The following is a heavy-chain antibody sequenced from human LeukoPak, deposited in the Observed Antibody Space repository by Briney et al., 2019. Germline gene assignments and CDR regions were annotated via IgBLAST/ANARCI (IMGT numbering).Heavy chain of an antibody. CDR2: IKSKTDGGTT. V-gene: IGHV3-15*01. D-gene: IGHD3-22*01. Sequence: PGGSLRLSCAASGFTFSNAWMSWVRQAPGKGLEWVGRIKSKTDGGTTDYAAPVKGRFTISRDDSKNTLYLQMNSLRAEDTAVYYCAKEGYYYDSSGSGWIPYYFDYWGQGTLVTVSS. CDR1: GFTFSNAW. J-gene: IGHJ4*02. CDR3: AKEGYYYDSSGSGWIPYYFDY.